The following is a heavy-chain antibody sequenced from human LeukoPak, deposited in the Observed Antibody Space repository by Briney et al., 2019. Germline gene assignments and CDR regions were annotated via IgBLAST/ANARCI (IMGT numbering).Heavy chain of an antibody. CDR3: ATDDIAVAGTNFDY. CDR2: ISAYNGNT. J-gene: IGHJ4*02. Sequence: ASVKVSCKASGYTFTSYGISWVRQSPGQGLEWMGWISAYNGNTNYAHHLQGRVTMTTDTSTSTAYMDLRSLISDDTAVYFCATDDIAVAGTNFDYWGQGTLVTVSS. D-gene: IGHD6-19*01. V-gene: IGHV1-18*01. CDR1: GYTFTSYG.